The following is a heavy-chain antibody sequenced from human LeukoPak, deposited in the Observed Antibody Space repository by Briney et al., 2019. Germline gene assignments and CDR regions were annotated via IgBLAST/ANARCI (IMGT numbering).Heavy chain of an antibody. V-gene: IGHV3-30-3*01. J-gene: IGHJ4*02. CDR1: GFTFSSYA. CDR2: ISYDGSNK. D-gene: IGHD4-11*01. CDR3: ARARFTTVTTGLLDY. Sequence: GRSLRLSCAASGFTFSSYAMHWVRHAPGKWLEWVAVISYDGSNKYYADSVKGRFTISRDNSKNTLYLQMNSLRAEDTAVYYCARARFTTVTTGLLDYWGQGTLVTVSS.